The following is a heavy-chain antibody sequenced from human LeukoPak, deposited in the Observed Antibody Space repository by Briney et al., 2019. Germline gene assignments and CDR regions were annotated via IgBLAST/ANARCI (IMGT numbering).Heavy chain of an antibody. J-gene: IGHJ4*02. D-gene: IGHD3-10*01. Sequence: GGSLRLSCAASGSTFSSYGMHWVRQAPGKGLEWVAVISYDGSNKYYADSVKGRFTISRDNSKNTLYLQMNSLRAEDTAVYYCAKDLSYGSGSSILDWWGQGTLVTVSS. CDR1: GSTFSSYG. V-gene: IGHV3-30*18. CDR2: ISYDGSNK. CDR3: AKDLSYGSGSSILDW.